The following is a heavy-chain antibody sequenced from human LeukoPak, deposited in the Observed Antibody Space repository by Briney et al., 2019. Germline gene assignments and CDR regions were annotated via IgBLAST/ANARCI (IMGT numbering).Heavy chain of an antibody. D-gene: IGHD3-22*01. J-gene: IGHJ4*02. CDR3: ARDKGETYYYDSSGYYQDY. CDR2: INPSGGRT. Sequence: GASVKLSCKASGYTFTSYYMHWVRQAPGQGLEWMGIINPSGGRTSQAQKFQGRVTMTRDTSTSTVYMELSSLRSKDTAVYYCARDKGETYYYDSSGYYQDYWGQGTLVTVSS. CDR1: GYTFTSYY. V-gene: IGHV1-46*01.